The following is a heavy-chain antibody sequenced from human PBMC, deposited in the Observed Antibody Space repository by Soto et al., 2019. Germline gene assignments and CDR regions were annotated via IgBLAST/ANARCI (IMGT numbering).Heavy chain of an antibody. D-gene: IGHD6-13*01. V-gene: IGHV4-34*01. CDR3: ARGRGIAAAGTRVYYFDY. CDR2: INHSGST. Sequence: ETLSLTCAVYGGSFSGYYWSWIRQPPGKGLEWIGEINHSGSTNYNPSLKSRVTISVDTSKNQFSLKLSSVTAADTAVYYCARGRGIAAAGTRVYYFDYWGQGTLVTVSS. CDR1: GGSFSGYY. J-gene: IGHJ4*02.